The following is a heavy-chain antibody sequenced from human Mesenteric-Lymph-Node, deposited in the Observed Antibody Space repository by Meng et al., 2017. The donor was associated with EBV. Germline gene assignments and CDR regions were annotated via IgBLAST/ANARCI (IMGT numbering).Heavy chain of an antibody. V-gene: IGHV4-39*01. CDR2: ISYHGNS. D-gene: IGHD1-14*01. Sequence: LALQDAVPGPVKASAPPSPLSPVSRCAFSISSDFWGWIRQHPGKGLEWIASISYHGNSFYNPSLRSRVTISVDTSKNQFSLRVTSVTAADTAVYYCTSTPNPNFYDYWGQGTLVTASS. J-gene: IGHJ4*02. CDR1: RCAFSISSDF. CDR3: TSTPNPNFYDY.